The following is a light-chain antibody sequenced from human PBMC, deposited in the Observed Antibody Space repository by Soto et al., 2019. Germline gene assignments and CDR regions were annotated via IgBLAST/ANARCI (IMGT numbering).Light chain of an antibody. J-gene: IGKJ1*01. CDR3: QQLNSYPRT. CDR1: QGISDY. Sequence: DIQLTQAPSFLSASIGDRVTITCRASQGISDYLAWYQQKPGKAPKLLIYAASTLQSGVPSRFIGSGSGTEFTLTISSLQPEDFATYYCQQLNSYPRTFGQGTKVEIK. CDR2: AAS. V-gene: IGKV1-9*01.